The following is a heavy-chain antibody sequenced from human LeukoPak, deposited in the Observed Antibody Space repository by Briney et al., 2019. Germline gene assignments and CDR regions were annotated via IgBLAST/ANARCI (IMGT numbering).Heavy chain of an antibody. CDR1: GGSISSGGYY. CDR2: IYHSGST. D-gene: IGHD1-7*01. J-gene: IGHJ3*02. V-gene: IGHV4-30-2*01. CDR3: ARWGYNWNYVSAFDI. Sequence: SETLSLTCTVSGGSISSGGYYWSWIRQPPGKGLEWIGYIYHSGSTYYNPSLKSRVTISVDRSKNQFSLKLSSVTAADTAVYYCARWGYNWNYVSAFDIWGQGTMVTVSS.